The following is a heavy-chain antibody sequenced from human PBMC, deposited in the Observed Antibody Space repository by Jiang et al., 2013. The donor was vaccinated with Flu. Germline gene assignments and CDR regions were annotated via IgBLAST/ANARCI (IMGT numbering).Heavy chain of an antibody. CDR2: ISSDGKKE. CDR3: ARGKVGALSFDH. V-gene: IGHV3-30*04. J-gene: IGHJ4*02. CDR1: GFTFNSYA. Sequence: QLLESGGGVVQPGKSLRVSCAASGFTFNSYAMNWVRQAPGKGLEWVGIISSDGKKEYYADSVKGRFTISRDDSRNTLFLQMDSLKTEDTAVYYCARGKVGALSFDHWGQGTLVTVS. D-gene: IGHD1-26*01.